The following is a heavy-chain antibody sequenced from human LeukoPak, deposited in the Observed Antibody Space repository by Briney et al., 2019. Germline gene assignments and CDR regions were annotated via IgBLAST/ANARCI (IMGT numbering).Heavy chain of an antibody. CDR1: GASISSGGYY. D-gene: IGHD2-2*01. CDR2: IYHSGST. Sequence: SQTLSLTCTVSGASISSGGYYWSWIRQPPGKGLEWIGYIYHSGSTYYNPSLKSRVIISVDRSNNQFSLKLRSVTAADTAMHYCARGYCSSTTCWPPDSWGQGTLVTVSS. J-gene: IGHJ4*02. V-gene: IGHV4-30-2*01. CDR3: ARGYCSSTTCWPPDS.